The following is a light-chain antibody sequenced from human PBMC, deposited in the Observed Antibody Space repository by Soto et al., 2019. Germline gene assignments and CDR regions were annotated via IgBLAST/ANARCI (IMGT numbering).Light chain of an antibody. Sequence: DIQLTQTPSTLSASVGDEVTITCRASQTISRWLAWYQQKPGKAPKLLIYDASGLESGAPSRFSGSGSETEFTFTISSLQPDDSATYYCQQYSTNWTFGQGTKVDIK. J-gene: IGKJ1*01. CDR1: QTISRW. CDR3: QQYSTNWT. CDR2: DAS. V-gene: IGKV1-5*01.